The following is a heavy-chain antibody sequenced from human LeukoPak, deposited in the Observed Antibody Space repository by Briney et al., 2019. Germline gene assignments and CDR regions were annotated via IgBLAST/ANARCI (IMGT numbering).Heavy chain of an antibody. CDR1: GFTFSSYS. CDR3: ARLWEGDY. Sequence: PGGSLRLSCAASGFTFSSYSMNWVRQAPGKGLEWVSYISSSSSTIYYADSVKGRFTISRDNAKNSLYLQMNSLRAEDTAVYYCARLWEGDYWGQGTLVTVSS. V-gene: IGHV3-48*04. CDR2: ISSSSSTI. J-gene: IGHJ4*02. D-gene: IGHD1-26*01.